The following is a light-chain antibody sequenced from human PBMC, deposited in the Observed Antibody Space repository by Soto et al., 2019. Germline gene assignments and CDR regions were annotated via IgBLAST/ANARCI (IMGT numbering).Light chain of an antibody. V-gene: IGKV3-11*01. Sequence: EIVLTQSPATLSLSPGERATLSCRASQSVNSFLAWYQQKPGQAPRLLIYDSSDRATGIPARFSGSRSGTDFTLTISSLEPEDFAVYYCQQRSNRLLTFGGGTKVEIK. CDR1: QSVNSF. CDR2: DSS. CDR3: QQRSNRLLT. J-gene: IGKJ4*01.